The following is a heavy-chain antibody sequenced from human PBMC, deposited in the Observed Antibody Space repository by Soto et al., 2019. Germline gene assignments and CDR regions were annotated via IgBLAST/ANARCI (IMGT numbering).Heavy chain of an antibody. CDR2: ISYDGNNQ. CDR3: ATYDYGDNNF. V-gene: IGHV3-30-3*01. J-gene: IGHJ4*02. D-gene: IGHD4-17*01. Sequence: QVYLVESGGGVVQPGRSLRLSCAASGFTFSKYAVQWVRQAPGEGLEWVALISYDGNNQFYADSVKGRFTISRDNSRNTLYLQMGSLRPEDTAIYYCATYDYGDNNFWGQGTLVTVSS. CDR1: GFTFSKYA.